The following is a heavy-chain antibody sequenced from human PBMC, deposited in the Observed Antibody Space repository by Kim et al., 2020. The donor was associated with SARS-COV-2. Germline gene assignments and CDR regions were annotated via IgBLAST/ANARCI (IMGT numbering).Heavy chain of an antibody. D-gene: IGHD3-10*01. J-gene: IGHJ4*02. V-gene: IGHV1-8*01. Sequence: QGRVTMTRNTSISTAYMELSSLRSEDTAVYYCARAGTLWFGELSSYYFDYWGQGTLVTVSS. CDR3: ARAGTLWFGELSSYYFDY.